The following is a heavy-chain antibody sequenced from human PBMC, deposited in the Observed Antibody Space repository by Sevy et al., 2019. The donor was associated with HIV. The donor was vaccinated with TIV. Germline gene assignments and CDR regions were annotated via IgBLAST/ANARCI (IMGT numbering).Heavy chain of an antibody. CDR2: ISYDGTNE. CDR3: ARDGVSSGWYRGYYFDY. V-gene: IGHV3-30*04. D-gene: IGHD6-19*01. CDR1: RFTFNTYA. J-gene: IGHJ4*01. Sequence: GGSLRLSCAASRFTFNTYAMHWVRQAPGKGLDWVAFISYDGTNEYYADSVKGRFTISRDNSKNTLYLQMNSLRAEDTAVYYCARDGVSSGWYRGYYFDYWGQEPWSPSPQ.